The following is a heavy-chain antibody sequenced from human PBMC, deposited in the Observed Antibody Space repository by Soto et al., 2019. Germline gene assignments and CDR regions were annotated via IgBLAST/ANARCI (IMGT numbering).Heavy chain of an antibody. D-gene: IGHD3-10*01. Sequence: QVQLVQSGAELKNPGASVKVSCKASGYIFTNYPIHWVRQAPGQRLEWMGWINAANGDTGYSQNFQGRVTFTRDTSARTFYMGMSSLTSEDTAIYYCARKDYYGSGCYYFDYWGQGTLVTVSS. J-gene: IGHJ4*02. CDR3: ARKDYYGSGCYYFDY. CDR1: GYIFTNYP. CDR2: INAANGDT. V-gene: IGHV1-3*01.